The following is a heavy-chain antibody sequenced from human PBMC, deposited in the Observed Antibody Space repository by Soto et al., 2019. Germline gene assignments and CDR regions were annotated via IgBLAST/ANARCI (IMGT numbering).Heavy chain of an antibody. V-gene: IGHV4-34*01. CDR1: GGSFSGYY. Sequence: SETLSLTCAVYGGSFSGYYWSWIRQPPGKGLEWIGEINHSGSTNYNPSLKSRVTISVDTSKNQFSLKLSSVTAADTAVYYCARKNHYYGSGSLNYWGQGTLVTVSS. J-gene: IGHJ4*02. D-gene: IGHD3-10*01. CDR2: INHSGST. CDR3: ARKNHYYGSGSLNY.